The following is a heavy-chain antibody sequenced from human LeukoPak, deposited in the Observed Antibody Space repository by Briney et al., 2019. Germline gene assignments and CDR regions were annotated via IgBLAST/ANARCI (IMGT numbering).Heavy chain of an antibody. CDR2: IYWDDDK. D-gene: IGHD5-18*01. Sequence: SGPTLVNPTQTLTLTCTFSGFSLSTSGVGVGWIRQPPGKALEWLALIYWDDDKRYSPSLKSRLTITKDTSKNQVVLTMTHMDPVDTATYFCAHNAGGYSYGYPPYFDYWGQGTLVTVSS. CDR1: GFSLSTSGVG. V-gene: IGHV2-5*02. CDR3: AHNAGGYSYGYPPYFDY. J-gene: IGHJ4*02.